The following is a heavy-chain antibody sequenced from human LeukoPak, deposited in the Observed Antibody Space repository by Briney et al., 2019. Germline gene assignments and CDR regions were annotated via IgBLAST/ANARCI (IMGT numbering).Heavy chain of an antibody. J-gene: IGHJ4*02. CDR3: ARAMTSHYFDY. CDR1: GVSFSSGFY. D-gene: IGHD2-21*02. V-gene: IGHV4-31*03. CDR2: IYYSGGT. Sequence: SQTLSLTCTVSGVSFSSGFYWSWIRQHPGKGLEWIGYIYYSGGTYYNPSLKSRVSILLDTSKKQFSLKLTSVTVADTAVYYCARAMTSHYFDYWGQGTLVTVSS.